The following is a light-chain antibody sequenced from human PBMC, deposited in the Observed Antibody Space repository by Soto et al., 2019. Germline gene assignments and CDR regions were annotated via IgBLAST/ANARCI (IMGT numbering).Light chain of an antibody. CDR2: VTS. J-gene: IGKJ5*01. Sequence: DIQMTQSPSSVSASVGDRVTITCRATQGLSDSLAWYQQKPGKAPKLLISVTSRLQSGVPSRFSGSASGTDFPLTVARLQPEGLASYYRQQGHNWPLTFGQGTRLEIK. V-gene: IGKV1-12*01. CDR1: QGLSDS. CDR3: QQGHNWPLT.